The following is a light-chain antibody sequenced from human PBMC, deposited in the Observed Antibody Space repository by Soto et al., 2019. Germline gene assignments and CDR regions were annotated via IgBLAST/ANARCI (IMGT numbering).Light chain of an antibody. Sequence: EFFMAQTQVTLSLSPGDRATLSCRASQNISTNLAWYQQKPGQAPRLLLLSASSRLSDIPARFSGSGSGTEFTLTISGLQSEDVAVYYCHHFNTWPPKAFGQGTKVDIK. J-gene: IGKJ1*01. V-gene: IGKV3-15*01. CDR1: QNISTN. CDR3: HHFNTWPPKA. CDR2: SAS.